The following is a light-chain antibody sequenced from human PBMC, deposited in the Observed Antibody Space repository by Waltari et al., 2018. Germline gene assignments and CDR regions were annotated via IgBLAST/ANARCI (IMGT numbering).Light chain of an antibody. CDR3: QQYYSTLRT. CDR1: QSVLYSSNNKNY. CDR2: WAS. Sequence: DIVMTQSPDSLAVSLGERATINCKSRQSVLYSSNNKNYLAWYQHKPGQPPRLLIYWASTRESGVPDRFSGSGSGTDCTLTIGSLQAEDVAVYYCQQYYSTLRTVGGGTKVEIK. J-gene: IGKJ4*01. V-gene: IGKV4-1*01.